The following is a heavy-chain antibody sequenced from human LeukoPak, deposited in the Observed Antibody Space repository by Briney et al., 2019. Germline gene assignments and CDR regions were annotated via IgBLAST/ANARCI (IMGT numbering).Heavy chain of an antibody. J-gene: IGHJ4*02. CDR3: ARQIGVSIDY. V-gene: IGHV3-30*02. Sequence: GGSLRLSCAASRFTFSNFDTHWVRQAPGKGLEWVTFIRFDGSNEYYADSVRGRFTISRDNSKNTLYLQMSSLRPEDTAVYYCARQIGVSIDYWGQGTLVTVSS. CDR2: IRFDGSNE. D-gene: IGHD5/OR15-5a*01. CDR1: RFTFSNFD.